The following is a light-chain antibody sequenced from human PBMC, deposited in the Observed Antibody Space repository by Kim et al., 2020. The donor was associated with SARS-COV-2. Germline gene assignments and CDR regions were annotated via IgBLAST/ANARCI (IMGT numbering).Light chain of an antibody. V-gene: IGKV4-1*01. Sequence: RATINCKSSQGVLNSSNNKNCLAWYQQKPGQPPKLLIYWASTRESGVPDRFSGSGSGTDFALTISSLQAEDVAVYYCQQYYSSPHTFGQGTKLEI. CDR3: QQYYSSPHT. CDR2: WAS. J-gene: IGKJ2*01. CDR1: QGVLNSSNNKNC.